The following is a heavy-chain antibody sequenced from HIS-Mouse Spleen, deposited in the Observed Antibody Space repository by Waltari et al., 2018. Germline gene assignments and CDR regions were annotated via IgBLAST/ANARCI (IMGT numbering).Heavy chain of an antibody. D-gene: IGHD3-22*01. J-gene: IGHJ4*02. CDR1: GGSFSGYY. CDR2: INHSGST. CDR3: VRARAYYYDSSGYPPIYYFDY. Sequence: QVQLQQWGAGLLKPSETLSLTCAVYGGSFSGYYWSWIRQPPGKGLEWIGEINHSGSTNYNPSLKSRVTISVDTSKNQFSLKLSSVTAADTAVYYCVRARAYYYDSSGYPPIYYFDYWGQGTLVTVSS. V-gene: IGHV4-34*01.